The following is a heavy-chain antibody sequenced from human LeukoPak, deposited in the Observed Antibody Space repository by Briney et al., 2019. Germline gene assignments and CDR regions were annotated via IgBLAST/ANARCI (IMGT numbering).Heavy chain of an antibody. D-gene: IGHD2-21*02. CDR1: GFTFSSYA. J-gene: IGHJ4*02. V-gene: IGHV3-23*01. CDR3: AKDSAVVVTAIYDY. Sequence: PGGSLRLSCAASGFTFSSYAMSWVRQAPGKGLEWVSAISGSGGSTYYADSVKGRFTISRDNSKNTLYLQMNSLRAEDTAVYYCAKDSAVVVTAIYDYWGQGTLVTVSS. CDR2: ISGSGGST.